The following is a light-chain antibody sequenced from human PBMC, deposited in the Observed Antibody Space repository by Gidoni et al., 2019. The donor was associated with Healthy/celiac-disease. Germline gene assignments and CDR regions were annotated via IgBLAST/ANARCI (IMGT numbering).Light chain of an antibody. CDR3: QQRSNWLT. J-gene: IGKJ3*01. Sequence: EIVLTQSPATLSLSPGERATLSCRASQSVSSYLAWYQQKPGQAPRLLIYDASNRATGIPARFSGSVSGTDFTLTISSLEPEDFAVYYGQQRSNWLTFGPGTKVDIK. CDR2: DAS. CDR1: QSVSSY. V-gene: IGKV3-11*01.